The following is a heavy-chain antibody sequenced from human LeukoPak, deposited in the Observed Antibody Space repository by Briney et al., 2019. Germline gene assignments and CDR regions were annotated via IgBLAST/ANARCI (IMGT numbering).Heavy chain of an antibody. Sequence: ASVKVSCKASGYSFTSHYMHWVRQAPGQGLEWMGLINPSGSSTLYAQKFQGRVTMTTDTSMSTAYMELSRLTSDDTAVYYCARAGGRSWFDPWGQGTLVTVSS. CDR3: ARAGGRSWFDP. CDR1: GYSFTSHY. CDR2: INPSGSST. V-gene: IGHV1-46*01. J-gene: IGHJ5*02.